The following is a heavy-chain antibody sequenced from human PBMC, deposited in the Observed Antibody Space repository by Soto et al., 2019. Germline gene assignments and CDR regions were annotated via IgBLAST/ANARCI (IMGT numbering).Heavy chain of an antibody. J-gene: IGHJ6*02. CDR1: GYTFTTFD. CDR3: ATDHCTTTNCYTSIYEYGTDV. V-gene: IGHV1-8*01. Sequence: ASVKVSCKVSGYTFTTFDINWVRQATGQGLEWVGWMNPNSGNTGYAQKFQGRVTMTRNTSISTAYMELGSLRSEDTAVYFCATDHCTTTNCYTSIYEYGTDVWGQGTRFTVSS. CDR2: MNPNSGNT. D-gene: IGHD2-2*02.